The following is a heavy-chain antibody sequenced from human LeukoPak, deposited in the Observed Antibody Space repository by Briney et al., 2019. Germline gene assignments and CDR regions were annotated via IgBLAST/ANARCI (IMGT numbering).Heavy chain of an antibody. CDR2: IYGSGST. J-gene: IGHJ3*01. D-gene: IGHD1-26*01. Sequence: SQTLSLTCTVSGGSISSGTYYWSWIRQPAGKELEWIGRIYGSGSTNYNPSLKSRVTISLDTSENHFSLKLSSVTAADTAVYYCAELADSVGATMYTFNVWGQGTMVTVSS. CDR3: AELADSVGATMYTFNV. CDR1: GGSISSGTYY. V-gene: IGHV4-61*02.